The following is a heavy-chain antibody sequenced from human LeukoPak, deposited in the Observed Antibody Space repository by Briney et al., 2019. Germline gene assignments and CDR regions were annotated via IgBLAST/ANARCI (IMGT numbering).Heavy chain of an antibody. V-gene: IGHV1-69*13. CDR1: GGTFSSYA. D-gene: IGHD4-17*01. CDR3: ARGYGDYYYYYMDV. Sequence: SVKVSCKASGGTFSSYAISWVRQAPGQGLKWMGGIIPIFGTANYAQKFQGRVTITADESTSTAYMELSSLRSEDTAVYYCARGYGDYYYYYMDVWGKGTTVTISS. CDR2: IIPIFGTA. J-gene: IGHJ6*03.